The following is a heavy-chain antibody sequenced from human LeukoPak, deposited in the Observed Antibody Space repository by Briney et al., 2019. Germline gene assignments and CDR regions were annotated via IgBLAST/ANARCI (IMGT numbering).Heavy chain of an antibody. D-gene: IGHD3-10*01. V-gene: IGHV4-59*08. CDR3: ARHPPSSAGAYDI. CDR2: VYSSGNT. Sequence: SETLSLTCTVSGGSISSYYWSWIRQPAGKGLEWIGYVYSSGNTNYNPSLKSRVTLSVDTSKNQFSLKLVSVTAADTAVYYCARHPPSSAGAYDIWGQGTMVTVSS. J-gene: IGHJ3*02. CDR1: GGSISSYY.